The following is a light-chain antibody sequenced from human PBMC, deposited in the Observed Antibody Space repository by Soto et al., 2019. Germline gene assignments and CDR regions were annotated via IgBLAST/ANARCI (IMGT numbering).Light chain of an antibody. Sequence: EIVLTQSPGTLSLSPGERATLSCRASQSVSKTYLAWYQQKPGQAPRLLISGASSRATGIPDRFSGSGSGTDFSLTISRLEPEDFAVYYCQQHGTSPELTFGGGTRVEIK. CDR1: QSVSKTY. J-gene: IGKJ4*01. V-gene: IGKV3-20*01. CDR3: QQHGTSPELT. CDR2: GAS.